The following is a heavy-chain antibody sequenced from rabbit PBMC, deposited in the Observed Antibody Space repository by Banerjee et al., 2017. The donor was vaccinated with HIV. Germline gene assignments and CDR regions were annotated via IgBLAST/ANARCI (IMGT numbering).Heavy chain of an antibody. J-gene: IGHJ4*01. Sequence: QEQLEESGGGLVKPEGSLTVTCKASGFTISSSYWICWVRQAPGKGLEWIACIWTGSGAYTYYASWAKGRFTISKPSSTTVTLQMTSLTAADTATYFCARAGGFEKYFNLWGQGTLVTVS. CDR2: IWTGSGAYT. V-gene: IGHV1S45*01. D-gene: IGHD1-1*01. CDR3: ARAGGFEKYFNL. CDR1: GFTISSSYW.